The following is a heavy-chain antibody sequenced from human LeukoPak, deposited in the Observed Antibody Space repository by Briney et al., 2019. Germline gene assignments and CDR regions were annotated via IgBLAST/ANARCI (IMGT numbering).Heavy chain of an antibody. CDR2: IYYSGST. D-gene: IGHD3-3*01. Sequence: SETLSLTCTVSGGSFSSGDYYWSWIRQLPGKGLEWIGYIYYSGSTYYNPSLKSRVTISVDTSKNQFSLKLSSVTAADTAVYYCARENPITIFGVVIDDAFDIWGQGTMVTVSS. J-gene: IGHJ3*02. CDR1: GGSFSSGDYY. CDR3: ARENPITIFGVVIDDAFDI. V-gene: IGHV4-31*03.